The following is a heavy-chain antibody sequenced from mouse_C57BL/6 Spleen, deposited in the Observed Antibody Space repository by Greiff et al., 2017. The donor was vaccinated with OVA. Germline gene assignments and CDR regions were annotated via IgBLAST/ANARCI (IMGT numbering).Heavy chain of an antibody. Sequence: VQLQQPGAELVKPGASVKLSCKASGYTFTSYWMHWVKQRPGQGLEWIGMIHPNSGSTNYNEKFKSKATLTVDKSSSTAYMQLSSLTSEDSAVYYCAYYSNSYYAMDYWGQGTSVTVSS. J-gene: IGHJ4*01. CDR3: AYYSNSYYAMDY. CDR2: IHPNSGST. V-gene: IGHV1-64*01. D-gene: IGHD2-5*01. CDR1: GYTFTSYW.